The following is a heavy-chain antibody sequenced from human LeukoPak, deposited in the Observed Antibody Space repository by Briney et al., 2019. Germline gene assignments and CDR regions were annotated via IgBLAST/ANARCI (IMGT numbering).Heavy chain of an antibody. V-gene: IGHV3-53*01. D-gene: IGHD1/OR15-1a*01. J-gene: IGHJ6*03. Sequence: TGGSLRLSRAAPVVTASTNFMRWGRQAPRKGREWVPVICSGGITYYAESVKGRFTISRDNSKNTLYLQINNLRAEDTAVYYCARDGYGNNYMDVWGKGTTVTVSS. CDR2: ICSGGIT. CDR1: VVTASTNF. CDR3: ARDGYGNNYMDV.